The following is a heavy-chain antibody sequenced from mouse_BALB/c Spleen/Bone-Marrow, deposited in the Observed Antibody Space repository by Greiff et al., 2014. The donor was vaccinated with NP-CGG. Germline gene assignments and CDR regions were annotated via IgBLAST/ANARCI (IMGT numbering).Heavy chain of an antibody. J-gene: IGHJ1*01. CDR1: GFTFSSFG. CDR2: ISSDSDTI. D-gene: IGHD2-4*01. CDR3: TRDHDYDWYFDV. Sequence: EVQRVESGGGLVQPGGSRKLSCTASGFTFSSFGMHWVRQAPEKGLEWVAYISSDSDTIYYADTMKGRFTISRDNPKNTLFLQMTSLRSEDTAMYYCTRDHDYDWYFDVWGAGTTVTVSS. V-gene: IGHV5-17*02.